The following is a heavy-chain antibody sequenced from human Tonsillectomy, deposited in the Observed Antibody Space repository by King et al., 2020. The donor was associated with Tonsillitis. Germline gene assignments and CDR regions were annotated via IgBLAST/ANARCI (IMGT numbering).Heavy chain of an antibody. V-gene: IGHV4-39*07. CDR1: GGSISSSSYY. Sequence: QLQESGPGLVKPSETLSLTCTVSGGSISSSSYYWGWIRQPPGKGLEWIGSIYYSGSPYYNPSLKSRVTISVDTSKNQFSLKLSSMTAADTAVYYCARHRQLLCFGELFGCFDPWGQGTLVTVSS. CDR3: ARHRQLLCFGELFGCFDP. D-gene: IGHD3-10*01. CDR2: IYYSGSP. J-gene: IGHJ5*02.